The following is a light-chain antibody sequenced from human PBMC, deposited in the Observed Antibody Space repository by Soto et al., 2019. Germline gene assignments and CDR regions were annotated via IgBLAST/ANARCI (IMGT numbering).Light chain of an antibody. CDR3: AAWDDSLSAL. J-gene: IGLJ2*01. CDR2: RNN. Sequence: QSVLTQPPSASGTPGQRVTISCSGSSSNIGSNYVYWYQQLPGTAPKLRIYRNNQRPSGVPDRVSGSKSGTSASLAISGLRSEDEADYYCAAWDDSLSALFGGGTKLTVL. CDR1: SSNIGSNY. V-gene: IGLV1-47*01.